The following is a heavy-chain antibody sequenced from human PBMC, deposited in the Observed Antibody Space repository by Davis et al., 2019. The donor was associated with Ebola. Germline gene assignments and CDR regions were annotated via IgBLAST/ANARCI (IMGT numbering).Heavy chain of an antibody. CDR3: ATTQWLREFDN. CDR1: GFTVSSNH. Sequence: GESLTISCAASGFTVSSNHMSWVRQAPGKGLEWVSVIYDHSTAYADSVRGRFIISRDKSNNTLYLEMNSLRVDDTAVYYCATTQWLREFDNWGQGTLVTVSS. CDR2: IYDHST. J-gene: IGHJ4*02. D-gene: IGHD6-19*01. V-gene: IGHV3-53*05.